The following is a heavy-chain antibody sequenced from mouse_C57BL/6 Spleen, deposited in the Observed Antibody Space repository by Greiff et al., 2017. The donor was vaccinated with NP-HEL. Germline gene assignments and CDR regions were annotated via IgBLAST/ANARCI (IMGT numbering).Heavy chain of an antibody. D-gene: IGHD1-1*01. CDR3: ARGGYYGSRHWYFDV. CDR1: GYTFTSYW. V-gene: IGHV1-69*01. CDR2: IDPSDSYT. J-gene: IGHJ1*03. Sequence: VQLQQPGAELVMPGASVKLSCKASGYTFTSYWMHWVKQRPGQGLEWIGEIDPSDSYTNYNQKFKGKSTLTVDKSSSTAYMQLSSLTSEDSAVYYCARGGYYGSRHWYFDVWGTGTTVTVSS.